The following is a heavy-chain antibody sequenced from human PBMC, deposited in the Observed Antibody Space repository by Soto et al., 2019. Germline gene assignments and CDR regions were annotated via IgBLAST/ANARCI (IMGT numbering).Heavy chain of an antibody. D-gene: IGHD5-12*01. CDR3: ARDGRGGGYNSDYFDY. CDR1: GGTFSSYA. Sequence: GASVKVSCKASGGTFSSYAISWVRQAPGQGLEWMGGIIPIFGTANYAQKFQGRVTITADESTSTAYMELSSLRSEDTAVYYCARDGRGGGYNSDYFDYWGQGTLVTVSS. J-gene: IGHJ4*02. V-gene: IGHV1-69*13. CDR2: IIPIFGTA.